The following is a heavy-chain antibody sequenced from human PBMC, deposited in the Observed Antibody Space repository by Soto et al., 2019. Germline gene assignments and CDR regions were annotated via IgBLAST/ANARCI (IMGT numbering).Heavy chain of an antibody. V-gene: IGHV3-30-3*01. CDR2: ISYDGANK. Sequence: QLVESGGGVVQPERSLKLSCTASNFVFSVYSLHWVRQAPGKGLEWVALISYDGANKYYADSVKGRFTISRDNSKNTLYPQMHSLRREDTAVYYCARDKDQYDFWGGTLDSWCQGTLVTVSS. D-gene: IGHD3-3*01. CDR3: ARDKDQYDFWGGTLDS. J-gene: IGHJ4*02. CDR1: NFVFSVYS.